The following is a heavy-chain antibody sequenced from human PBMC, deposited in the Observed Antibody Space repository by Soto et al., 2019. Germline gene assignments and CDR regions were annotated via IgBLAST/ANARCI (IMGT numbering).Heavy chain of an antibody. D-gene: IGHD2-21*02. CDR1: GDSFTDYS. V-gene: IGHV4-34*02. Sequence: QVHLQQWGAGLLKPSEALSLSCAGYGDSFTDYSWTWIRQSPGKGLEWLGEINHSGTTRPNPSLKRRVNSSVDAAQSQFSLNLHSVTAADTAVYYCARGYFVFGRLARGRTAIDTWGLGTHVTVSS. J-gene: IGHJ3*02. CDR2: INHSGTT. CDR3: ARGYFVFGRLARGRTAIDT.